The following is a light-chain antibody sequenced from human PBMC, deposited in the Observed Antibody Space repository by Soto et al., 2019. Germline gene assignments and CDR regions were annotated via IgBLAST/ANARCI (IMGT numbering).Light chain of an antibody. CDR2: DAS. V-gene: IGKV1-5*01. J-gene: IGKJ1*01. CDR3: QQYENYWT. Sequence: DLHMTHSPSTLSATAGDRVTITCRASQSISSWLAWYQQKPGKAPKLLIYDASNLESGVPSRFSGSGSGTEFTLTISNLQPDDFATYYCQQYENYWTFGQGTKVDIK. CDR1: QSISSW.